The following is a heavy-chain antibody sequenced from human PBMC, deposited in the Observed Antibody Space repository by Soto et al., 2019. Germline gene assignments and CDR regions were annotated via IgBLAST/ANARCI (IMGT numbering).Heavy chain of an antibody. D-gene: IGHD3-22*01. CDR1: GFSFSDYE. V-gene: IGHV3-48*03. CDR2: SSRSGSTI. Sequence: EVQLVESGGGVVQPGGSLRLSCAASGFSFSDYEMNWVRQAPGKGLEWVSYSSRSGSTIEYADSEKGRFTISRDYAKTSLYLQMNSLRVEDTAVYYCAIGYYSKKFDYWGQGTLVTVSS. J-gene: IGHJ4*02. CDR3: AIGYYSKKFDY.